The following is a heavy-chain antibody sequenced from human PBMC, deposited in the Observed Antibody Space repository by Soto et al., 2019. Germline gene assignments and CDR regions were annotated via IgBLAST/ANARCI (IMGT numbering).Heavy chain of an antibody. J-gene: IGHJ2*01. CDR3: ATHTAMVGSYWYSDL. D-gene: IGHD5-18*01. CDR1: GFTFSNYA. Sequence: EVQLLESGGDLVQPGGSLRLSCAASGFTFSNYAMSWVRQAPGKGLEWVSAISGSGGNTYYADSVKGRFTISRDNSKNTLYLQMNSLRAEDTAVYYCATHTAMVGSYWYSDLWCRGTLITVSS. CDR2: ISGSGGNT. V-gene: IGHV3-23*01.